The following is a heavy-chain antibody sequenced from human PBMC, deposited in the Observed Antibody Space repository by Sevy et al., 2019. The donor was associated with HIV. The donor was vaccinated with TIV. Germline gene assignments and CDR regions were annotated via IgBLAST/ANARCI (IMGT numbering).Heavy chain of an antibody. J-gene: IGHJ4*02. CDR3: AISDGVVNY. Sequence: GGSLRLSCAASGFTFSDYYMSWIRQAPGKGLEWVSYISSSGSTIYYSDSVKGRFTITRDNAKNSLYLQMNSLRAEDTAVDYCAISDGVVNYCCQGTLVTVSA. V-gene: IGHV3-11*01. CDR1: GFTFSDYY. D-gene: IGHD3-3*01. CDR2: ISSSGSTI.